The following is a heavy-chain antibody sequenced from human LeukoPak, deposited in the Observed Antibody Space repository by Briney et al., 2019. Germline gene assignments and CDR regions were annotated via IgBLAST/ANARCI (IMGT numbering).Heavy chain of an antibody. CDR1: GYTFSNYD. Sequence: ASVKVSCKASGYTFSNYDINWVRQATGQGLKWMGWMNPNSANTGYAQKFQGRVTMTRNTSINTAYMELSSLTSEDTAVYYCARGGTRYCTSTSCSDYHYYGMDVWGPGTTVTVSS. J-gene: IGHJ6*02. V-gene: IGHV1-8*01. CDR2: MNPNSANT. CDR3: ARGGTRYCTSTSCSDYHYYGMDV. D-gene: IGHD2-2*01.